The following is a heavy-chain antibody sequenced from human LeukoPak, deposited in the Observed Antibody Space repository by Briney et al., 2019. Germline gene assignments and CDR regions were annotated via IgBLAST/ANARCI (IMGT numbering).Heavy chain of an antibody. V-gene: IGHV3-30*18. D-gene: IGHD6-13*01. CDR2: LLYDGTNK. J-gene: IGHJ3*02. CDR1: GFTFSRHD. CDR3: AKGVSSSWSNDAFDI. Sequence: PAGSLRLSCVASGFTFSRHDMNWVRQAPGKGLVWGAVLLYDGTNKYYADSVKGRFTISRDNSKNTLYLQMNSLRTEDTAVYYCAKGVSSSWSNDAFDIWGQGTMVTVSS.